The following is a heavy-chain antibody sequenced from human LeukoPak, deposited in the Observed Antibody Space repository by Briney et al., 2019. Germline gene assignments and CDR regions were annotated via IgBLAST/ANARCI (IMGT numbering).Heavy chain of an antibody. D-gene: IGHD5-24*01. CDR3: ARQVVDAYNYYYFDY. J-gene: IGHJ4*02. Sequence: GSLRLSCAASGFTFSSFTMNWVRQAPGKGLEWIGTIHYSGDTYYNPSLESRVTISVDTSKNQFSLQLSSVTAADTAMYYCARQVVDAYNYYYFDYWGQGTVVTVSS. CDR1: GFTFSSFTMN. CDR2: IHYSGDT. V-gene: IGHV4-39*01.